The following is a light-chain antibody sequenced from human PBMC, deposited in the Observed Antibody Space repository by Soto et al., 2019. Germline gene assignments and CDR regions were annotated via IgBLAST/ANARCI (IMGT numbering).Light chain of an antibody. CDR3: CSYAGSSTSYV. CDR2: EVS. J-gene: IGLJ1*01. V-gene: IGLV2-23*02. Sequence: SELTRAVYVSGAHVGSRPIIKNETSSDVGSYNLVSWYQQHPGKAPKLMIYEVSKRPSGVSNRFSGSKSGNTASLTISGLQAEDEADYYCCSYAGSSTSYVFGTGTKVTVL. CDR1: SSDVGSYNL.